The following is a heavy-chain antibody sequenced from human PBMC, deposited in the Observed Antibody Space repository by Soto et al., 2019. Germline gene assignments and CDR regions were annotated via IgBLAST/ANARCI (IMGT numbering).Heavy chain of an antibody. CDR2: ISAYNGNT. D-gene: IGHD3-22*01. CDR1: GYTFTSYG. V-gene: IGHV1-18*01. Sequence: ASVKVSCKASGYTFTSYGISWVRQAPGQGLEWMEWISAYNGNTNYAQKLQGRVTMTTDTSTSTAYMELRSLRSDDTAVYYCARIPYYYDSSGYYYYGMDVWGQGTTVTVSS. CDR3: ARIPYYYDSSGYYYYGMDV. J-gene: IGHJ6*02.